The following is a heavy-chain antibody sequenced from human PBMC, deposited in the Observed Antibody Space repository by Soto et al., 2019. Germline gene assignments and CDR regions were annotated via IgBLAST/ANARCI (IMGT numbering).Heavy chain of an antibody. CDR2: FIPVFTTA. CDR3: ARDGVDVSRTTVRHGALDI. V-gene: IGHV1-69*01. Sequence: QVQLVQSGAEVNKPGSSVKVSCKASGGSFSTYGISWVRQAPGQGLEWMGGFIPVFTTAKYAQKFQGRVSITADESTYTAYMEQSSLRSEDTAVNFCARDGVDVSRTTVRHGALDIWGQGTVVTVSS. D-gene: IGHD4-17*01. CDR1: GGSFSTYG. J-gene: IGHJ3*02.